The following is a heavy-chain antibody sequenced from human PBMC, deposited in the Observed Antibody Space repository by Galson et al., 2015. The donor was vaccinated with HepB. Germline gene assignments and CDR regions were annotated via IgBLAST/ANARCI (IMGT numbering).Heavy chain of an antibody. CDR2: ISSSSSYI. CDR1: GFTFNSYS. CDR3: ARLSGSSGYYYYGMDV. J-gene: IGHJ6*02. D-gene: IGHD3-10*01. Sequence: LRLSCAASGFTFNSYSMNWVRQAPGKGLEWVSSISSSSSYIYYADSVKGRFTISRDNAKNSLYLQMNSLRAEDTAVYYCARLSGSSGYYYYGMDVWGQGTTVTVSS. V-gene: IGHV3-21*01.